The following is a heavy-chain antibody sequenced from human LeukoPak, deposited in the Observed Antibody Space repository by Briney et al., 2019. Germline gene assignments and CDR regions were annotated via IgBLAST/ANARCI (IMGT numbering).Heavy chain of an antibody. D-gene: IGHD3-3*01. J-gene: IGHJ3*02. CDR1: GGSFSGYY. Sequence: SETLSLTCAVYGGSFSGYYWSWIRQPPGKGLEWIGEINHSGSTNYNPSLKSRVTISVDTSKNQFSLKLSSVTAADTAVYYCARFGRITIFGVVIGPAAFDIWGQGTMVTVSS. V-gene: IGHV4-34*01. CDR3: ARFGRITIFGVVIGPAAFDI. CDR2: INHSGST.